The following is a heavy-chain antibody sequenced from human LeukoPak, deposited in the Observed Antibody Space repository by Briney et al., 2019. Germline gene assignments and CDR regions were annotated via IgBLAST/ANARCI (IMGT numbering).Heavy chain of an antibody. V-gene: IGHV3-64*01. D-gene: IGHD2-21*02. Sequence: PGGSLRLSCAASGFTFSSYAMHWVRQAPGKGLEYVSAISSNGGSTYYANSVKGRFTISRDDSKNTLYLQMGSLRAEDMAVYYCARVLAYCGGDCYPLDYWGQGTLVTVSS. CDR3: ARVLAYCGGDCYPLDY. CDR1: GFTFSSYA. CDR2: ISSNGGST. J-gene: IGHJ4*02.